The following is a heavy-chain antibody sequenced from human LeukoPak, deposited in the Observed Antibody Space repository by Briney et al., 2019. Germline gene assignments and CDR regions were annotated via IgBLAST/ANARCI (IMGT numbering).Heavy chain of an antibody. D-gene: IGHD3-3*01. Sequence: SQTLSLTCTVSGGSISSGSYYWSWIRQPAGKGLEWIGRIYTSGSTNYNPSLKSRVTISVDTSKNQFSLKLSSVTAADTAVYYCARAKYYDFWSGYYPTSWGQGTLVTVSS. CDR3: ARAKYYDFWSGYYPTS. J-gene: IGHJ5*02. V-gene: IGHV4-61*02. CDR2: IYTSGST. CDR1: GGSISSGSYY.